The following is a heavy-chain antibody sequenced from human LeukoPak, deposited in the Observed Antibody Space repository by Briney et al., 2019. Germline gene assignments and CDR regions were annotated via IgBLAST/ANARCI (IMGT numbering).Heavy chain of an antibody. CDR3: AKGDYYFDY. J-gene: IGHJ4*02. CDR2: IYSGGST. Sequence: GGSLRLSCAASGFIFSSYWMSWVRQAPGKGLEWVSVIYSGGSTYYADSVKGRFTISRDNSKNTLYLQMNSLRAEDTAVYYCAKGDYYFDYWGQGTLVSVSS. V-gene: IGHV3-53*01. CDR1: GFIFSSYW. D-gene: IGHD2-21*02.